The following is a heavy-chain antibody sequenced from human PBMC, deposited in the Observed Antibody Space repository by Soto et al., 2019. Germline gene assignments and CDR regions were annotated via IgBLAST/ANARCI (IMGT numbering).Heavy chain of an antibody. D-gene: IGHD3-22*01. CDR2: ISYDGSNK. V-gene: IGHV3-30*18. CDR1: GFTFSSYG. CDR3: AKTHPDSSGYYLDY. J-gene: IGHJ4*02. Sequence: PGGSLRLSCAASGFTFSSYGMHWVRQAPGKGLEWVAVISYDGSNKYYADSVKGRFTISRDNSKNTLYLQMNSLRAEDTAVYYCAKTHPDSSGYYLDYWGQGTLVTVSS.